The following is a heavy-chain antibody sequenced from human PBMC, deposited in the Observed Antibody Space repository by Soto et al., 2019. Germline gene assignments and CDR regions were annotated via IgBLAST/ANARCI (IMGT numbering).Heavy chain of an antibody. V-gene: IGHV6-1*01. CDR3: ARDGNGYGSGSYYNYYYGMDV. Sequence: PSQTLSLTCAISGDSVSSNSAAWNWIRQSPSRGLEWLGRTYYRSKWYNDYAVSVKSRITINPDTSKNQFSLQLNSVTPEVTAVYYCARDGNGYGSGSYYNYYYGMDVWGQGTTVTVSS. D-gene: IGHD3-10*01. CDR1: GDSVSSNSAA. CDR2: TYYRSKWYN. J-gene: IGHJ6*02.